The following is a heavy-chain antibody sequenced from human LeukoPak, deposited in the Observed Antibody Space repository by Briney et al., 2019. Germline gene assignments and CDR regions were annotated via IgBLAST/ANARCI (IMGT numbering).Heavy chain of an antibody. D-gene: IGHD2-2*03. V-gene: IGHV3-21*01. CDR1: GFTFSSYS. CDR2: ISSSSSYI. CDR3: ARRGDGYCSSTSCYEGCYFDY. Sequence: GGSLRLSCAASGFTFSSYSMNWVRQAPGKGLEWASSISSSSSYIYYADSVKGRFTISRDNAKNSLYLQMNSLRAEDTAVYYCARRGDGYCSSTSCYEGCYFDYWGQGTLVTVSS. J-gene: IGHJ4*02.